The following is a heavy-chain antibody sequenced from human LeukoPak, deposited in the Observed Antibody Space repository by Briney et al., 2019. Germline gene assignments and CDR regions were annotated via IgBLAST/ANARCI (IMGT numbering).Heavy chain of an antibody. CDR3: ARGVDYYGV. J-gene: IGHJ4*02. CDR1: GGSISSGSYY. CDR2: IYTSGST. V-gene: IGHV4-61*02. D-gene: IGHD3-10*01. Sequence: SETLSLTCTVSGGSISSGSYYWSWIRQPAGKGLEWIGRIYTSGSTNYNPSLKSRVTISVDTSKNQFSLKLSSVTAADTAVYYCARGVDYYGVWGQGTLVTVSS.